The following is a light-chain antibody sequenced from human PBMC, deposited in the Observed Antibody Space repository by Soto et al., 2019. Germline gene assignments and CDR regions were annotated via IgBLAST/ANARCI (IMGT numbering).Light chain of an antibody. CDR3: CSYAGTDV. V-gene: IGLV2-23*01. CDR2: EGT. CDR1: SNDVGSYNV. Sequence: QSVLTQPASVSGSPGQSITISCTGISNDVGSYNVVSWYQQHPGKAPKLLIYEGTQRPSGISFRFSASRSGNTASLTISGLQTEDEADYHCCSYAGTDVFGSGTKLTVL. J-gene: IGLJ1*01.